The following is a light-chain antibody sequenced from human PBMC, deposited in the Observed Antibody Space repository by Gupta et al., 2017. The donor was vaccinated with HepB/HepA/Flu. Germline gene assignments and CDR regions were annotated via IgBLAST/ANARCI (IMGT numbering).Light chain of an antibody. Sequence: QSALTQPRSVSGSPGQSVTISCTGTSSDVGGYNYVSWYQQHPNNAPKLMIYDVSKRPSGVPDRFSVSKSGNTASLTISGLQAEDEADYYCCSYAGSYTFEVFGGGTKLTVL. V-gene: IGLV2-11*01. CDR3: CSYAGSYTFEV. CDR2: DVS. CDR1: SSDVGGYNY. J-gene: IGLJ2*01.